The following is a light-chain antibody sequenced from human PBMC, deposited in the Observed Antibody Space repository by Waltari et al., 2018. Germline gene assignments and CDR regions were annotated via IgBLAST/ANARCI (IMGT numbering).Light chain of an antibody. J-gene: IGLJ3*02. V-gene: IGLV7-43*01. CDR2: DTN. CDR3: ALYYGNARWV. CDR1: PWAVISNSN. Sequence: QTVVTPEPSLTVSPGGTVTPTCTPPPWAVISNSNPNWFQQKPGQAPTSLIYDTNKRHFWTPARFSGSLLGGKTALTLSRALPEDEADYYCALYYGNARWVFGGGTKLTVL.